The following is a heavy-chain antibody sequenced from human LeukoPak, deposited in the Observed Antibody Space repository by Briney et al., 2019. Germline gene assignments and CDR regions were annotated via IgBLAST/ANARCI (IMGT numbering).Heavy chain of an antibody. V-gene: IGHV5-51*01. CDR3: ARLGDQQWLRSGLDY. J-gene: IGHJ4*02. D-gene: IGHD5-18*01. CDR1: GYSFTSYW. Sequence: GESLKISCKGSGYSFTSYWIGWVRQMPGKGLEWMGIIFPGDSDTRYSPSFKGQVTISADKSISTAYLHWSSLEASDSAIYYCARLGDQQWLRSGLDYWGQGTLVTVSS. CDR2: IFPGDSDT.